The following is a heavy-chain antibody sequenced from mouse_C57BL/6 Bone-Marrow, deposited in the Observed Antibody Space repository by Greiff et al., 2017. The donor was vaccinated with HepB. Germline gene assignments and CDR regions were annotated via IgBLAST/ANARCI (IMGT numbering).Heavy chain of an antibody. Sequence: VQLQQSGPELVKPGASVKMSCKASGYTFTDYNMHWVKQSHGKSLEWIGYINPNNGGTSYNQKFKGKATLTVNKSSSTAYMELRSLTSEDSAVYYCARTGYYGSSWFAYWGQGTLGTVSA. CDR3: ARTGYYGSSWFAY. D-gene: IGHD1-1*01. CDR2: INPNNGGT. CDR1: GYTFTDYN. V-gene: IGHV1-22*01. J-gene: IGHJ3*01.